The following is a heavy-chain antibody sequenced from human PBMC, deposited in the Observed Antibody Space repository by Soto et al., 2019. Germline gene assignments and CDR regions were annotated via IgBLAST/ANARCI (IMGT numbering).Heavy chain of an antibody. D-gene: IGHD3-10*01. J-gene: IGHJ6*02. V-gene: IGHV4-34*01. Sequence: SETLALTCAVYGGSFSGYYGTWIRQPPGTGLEWIGEINHSGSTSYNPSLKSRITISIDASKSQFSLKVNSVTAADTAVYYCARQGFGTIHGLVDVWGQGTTVTVSS. CDR1: GGSFSGYY. CDR2: INHSGST. CDR3: ARQGFGTIHGLVDV.